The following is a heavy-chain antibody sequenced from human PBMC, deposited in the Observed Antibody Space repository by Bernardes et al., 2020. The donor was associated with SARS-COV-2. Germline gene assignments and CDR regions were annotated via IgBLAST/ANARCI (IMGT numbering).Heavy chain of an antibody. J-gene: IGHJ6*02. CDR3: ARAVVVVPAATDNYYYYYGMDV. V-gene: IGHV1-18*01. Sequence: ASMKVSCKASGYTFTSYGISWVRQAPGQGLEWMGWISAYNGNTNYAQKLQGRVTMTTDTSTSTAYMELRSLRSDDTAVYYCARAVVVVPAATDNYYYYYGMDVWGQGTTATVSS. CDR2: ISAYNGNT. CDR1: GYTFTSYG. D-gene: IGHD2-2*01.